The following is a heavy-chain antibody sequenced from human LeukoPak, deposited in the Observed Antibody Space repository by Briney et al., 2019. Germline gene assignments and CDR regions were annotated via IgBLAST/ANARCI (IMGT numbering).Heavy chain of an antibody. Sequence: PGGSPRLSCAASGFSFSSYAMSWVRQAPGEGLEWVSGISDSGGSTYYADSVKGRFTISRDNSKNTLFLQMNSLRAEDTAVYYCAKPSTLVYYYGMAVWGQGTTVTVS. J-gene: IGHJ6*02. CDR1: GFSFSSYA. V-gene: IGHV3-23*01. CDR3: AKPSTLVYYYGMAV. D-gene: IGHD3-10*01. CDR2: ISDSGGST.